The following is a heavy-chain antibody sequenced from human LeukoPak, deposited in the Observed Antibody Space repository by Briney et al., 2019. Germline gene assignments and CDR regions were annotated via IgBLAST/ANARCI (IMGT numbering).Heavy chain of an antibody. CDR2: IIPIFGTA. CDR1: GGTFSSYA. V-gene: IGHV1-69*05. Sequence: SVKVSCKASGGTFSSYAISWVRQAPGQGLEWMGGIIPIFGTANYAQKFQGRVTITTDESTSTAYMELSSLRSEDTAGYYCARVPVDGIAARLHYYMDVWGKGTTVTVSS. CDR3: ARVPVDGIAARLHYYMDV. J-gene: IGHJ6*03. D-gene: IGHD6-13*01.